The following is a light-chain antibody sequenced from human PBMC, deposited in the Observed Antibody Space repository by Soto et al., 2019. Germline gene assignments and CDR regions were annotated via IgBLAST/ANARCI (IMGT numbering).Light chain of an antibody. CDR3: QQYYSLPYT. CDR1: QSVLYSSTNKNY. V-gene: IGKV4-1*01. Sequence: DIVMTQSPDSLAVSLGERATINCKSSQSVLYSSTNKNYLAWYQQKPGQPPKLLIFWASTRESGVPDRFSGSGAGTDLTLTISSLQAEDVAVYYCQQYYSLPYTFGQGTTLEIK. CDR2: WAS. J-gene: IGKJ2*01.